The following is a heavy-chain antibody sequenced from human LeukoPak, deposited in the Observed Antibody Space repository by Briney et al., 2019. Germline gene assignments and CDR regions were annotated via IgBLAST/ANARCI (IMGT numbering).Heavy chain of an antibody. D-gene: IGHD6-19*01. CDR3: AKDRRIAVAGNDY. CDR1: GFTFSSYA. V-gene: IGHV3-30-3*01. J-gene: IGHJ4*02. Sequence: GGSLRLSCAASGFTFSSYAMHWVRQAPGKGLEWVAVISYDGSNKYYADSVKGRFTISRDNSKNTLYLQMNSLRAEDTAVYYCAKDRRIAVAGNDYWGQGTLVTVSS. CDR2: ISYDGSNK.